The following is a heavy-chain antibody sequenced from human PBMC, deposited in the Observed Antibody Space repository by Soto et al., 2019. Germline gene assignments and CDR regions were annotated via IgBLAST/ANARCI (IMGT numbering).Heavy chain of an antibody. CDR2: IWYDGSNK. D-gene: IGHD3-10*02. Sequence: PGGSLRLSCAASGFTVSKYAMTWVRQAPGKGLEWVAVIWYDGSNKYYADSVKGRFTISRDNSKNTLYLQMNSLRAEDTAVYYCAKEGRLTMFKFDDAFDIWGQGTMVTVSS. CDR1: GFTVSKYA. J-gene: IGHJ3*02. CDR3: AKEGRLTMFKFDDAFDI. V-gene: IGHV3-30*02.